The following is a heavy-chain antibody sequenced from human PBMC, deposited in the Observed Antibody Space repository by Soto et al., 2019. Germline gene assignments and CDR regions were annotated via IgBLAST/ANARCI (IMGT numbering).Heavy chain of an antibody. CDR3: VRDDDGPQHGMDV. D-gene: IGHD4-17*01. CDR2: ITKDGSSK. CDR1: GFTFSSYG. Sequence: QVQLVESGGGVVQPGRSLTVSCEASGFTFSSYGMHWVRQAPGKGLDWVAVITKDGSSKYYADSVKGRFTISRDNSRNMRSLQMNTLRAEDTALYYCVRDDDGPQHGMDVWGQGTTVTVSS. V-gene: IGHV3-33*01. J-gene: IGHJ6*02.